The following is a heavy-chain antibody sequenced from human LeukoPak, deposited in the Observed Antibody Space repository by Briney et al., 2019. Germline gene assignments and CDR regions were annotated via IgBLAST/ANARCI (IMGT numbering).Heavy chain of an antibody. J-gene: IGHJ4*02. D-gene: IGHD3-10*01. CDR1: GYTFTSYY. Sequence: ASVKVSCKASGYTFTSYYIYWVRQAPGQGLEWVGIINPRDGTTSYQHKFQGRDTMTRETSTNTVYMELASLGSEDTAIYYCARGPSGLNWGQGTLVTVSS. V-gene: IGHV1-46*01. CDR2: INPRDGTT. CDR3: ARGPSGLN.